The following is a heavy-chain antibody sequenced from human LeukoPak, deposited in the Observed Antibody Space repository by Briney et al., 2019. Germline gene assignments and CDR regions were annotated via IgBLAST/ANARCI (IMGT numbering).Heavy chain of an antibody. CDR1: GFTFSSYA. V-gene: IGHV3-30*04. D-gene: IGHD3-10*01. CDR3: ARELHGSGSYPLDY. CDR2: ISYDGSNK. Sequence: GGSLRLSCAASGFTFSSYAMPWVRQAPGKGLEWVAVISYDGSNKYYADSVKGRFTISRDNSKNTLYLQMNSLRAEDTAVYYCARELHGSGSYPLDYWGQGTLVTVSS. J-gene: IGHJ4*02.